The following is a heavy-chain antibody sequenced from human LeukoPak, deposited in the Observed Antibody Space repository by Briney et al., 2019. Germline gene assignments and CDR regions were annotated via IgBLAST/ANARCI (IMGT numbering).Heavy chain of an antibody. D-gene: IGHD3-16*02. Sequence: TGGSLRLSCTASWFTVCSIHLRGARQAPGKGLEWGSVIYSGGSTYYPDSVKGRFTISRDNSKTTLYLQMSSLRAEDTAVYYCARRGGMSMCERVIVPYYLDYWGQGTLVTVSS. V-gene: IGHV3-53*01. CDR2: IYSGGST. J-gene: IGHJ4*02. CDR3: ARRGGMSMCERVIVPYYLDY. CDR1: WFTVCSIH.